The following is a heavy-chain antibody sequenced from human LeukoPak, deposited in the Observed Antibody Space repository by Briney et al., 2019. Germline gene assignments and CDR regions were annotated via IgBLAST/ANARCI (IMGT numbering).Heavy chain of an antibody. Sequence: SETLSLTCTVSGGSISSYYWSWIRQPPGKGLEWIGYIYYSGSTNYNPSLKSRVTISVDTSKNQFSLKLSSVTAADTAVYYCARAHPYYYDSSGYYYFDYWGQGTLVTVSS. CDR3: ARAHPYYYDSSGYYYFDY. CDR1: GGSISSYY. D-gene: IGHD3-22*01. J-gene: IGHJ4*02. CDR2: IYYSGST. V-gene: IGHV4-59*01.